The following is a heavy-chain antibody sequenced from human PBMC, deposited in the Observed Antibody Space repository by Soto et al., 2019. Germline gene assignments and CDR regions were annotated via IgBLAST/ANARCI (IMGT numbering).Heavy chain of an antibody. J-gene: IGHJ4*02. CDR3: XXXXXXXXXXXDY. Sequence: QVQLQESGPGLVKPSQTLSLTCTVSGGSLSSGGYYWSXIRQHPGKGLEWIGYIYYSGSTHYNPXXXXXXXXSXXXXXXXXXXXXXXXXXXXXXXXXXXXXXXXXXXXXDYWGQGTLVTVSS. CDR2: IYYSGST. V-gene: IGHV4-31*01. CDR1: GGSLSSGGYY.